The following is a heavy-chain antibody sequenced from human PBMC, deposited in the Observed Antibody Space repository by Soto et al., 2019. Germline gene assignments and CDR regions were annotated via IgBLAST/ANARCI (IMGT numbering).Heavy chain of an antibody. J-gene: IGHJ4*02. CDR1: GFTFSSYG. CDR2: ISYDGSNK. V-gene: IGHV3-30*18. D-gene: IGHD5-18*01. Sequence: GGSLRLSCAASGFTFSSYGMHWVRQAPGKGLEWVAVISYDGSNKYYADSVKGRFTISRDNSKNTLFLQMNSLRAEDTAVYYCAKDHIATGYSYGLGYCDFWGQGTLVTVSS. CDR3: AKDHIATGYSYGLGYCDF.